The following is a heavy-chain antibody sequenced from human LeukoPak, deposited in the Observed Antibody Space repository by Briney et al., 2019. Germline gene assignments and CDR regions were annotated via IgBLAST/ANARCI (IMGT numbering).Heavy chain of an antibody. V-gene: IGHV1-46*01. CDR2: INPSGGST. Sequence: ASVKVSCKASGYTFTGYYMHWVRQAPGQGLEWMGIINPSGGSTSYAQKFQGRVTMTRDTSTSTVYMELSSLRSEDTAVYYCARVPPTTGYGMDVWGQGTTVTVSS. CDR3: ARVPPTTGYGMDV. D-gene: IGHD4-17*01. J-gene: IGHJ6*02. CDR1: GYTFTGYY.